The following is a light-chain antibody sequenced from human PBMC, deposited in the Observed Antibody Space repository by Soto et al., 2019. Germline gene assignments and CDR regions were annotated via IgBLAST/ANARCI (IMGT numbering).Light chain of an antibody. J-gene: IGLJ1*01. CDR2: AAT. V-gene: IGLV2-14*01. CDR1: SSDVGCYNF. Sequence: QSALTQPASVSGSPGQSITISCTGTSSDVGCYNFVSWYQQHPDKAPKLMIFAATNRPSRVSNRFSGSTSGTTASLPIPALPAEDEADYYRSSYPSIRTSVFGPGTKVTV. CDR3: SSYPSIRTSV.